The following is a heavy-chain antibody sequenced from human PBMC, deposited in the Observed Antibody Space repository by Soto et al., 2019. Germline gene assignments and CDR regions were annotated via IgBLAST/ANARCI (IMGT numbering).Heavy chain of an antibody. Sequence: EVQLVESGGGLVQPGGSLRLSCAASGFTFSSYWMSWVRQAPGKGLEWVANIKQDGSEKYYVDSVKGRFTISRDNAKNSLYLQMNSLRAEDTAVYYCARFDCSGGSCYSFDYWGQGTLVTVSS. CDR3: ARFDCSGGSCYSFDY. CDR1: GFTFSSYW. V-gene: IGHV3-7*01. J-gene: IGHJ4*02. CDR2: IKQDGSEK. D-gene: IGHD2-15*01.